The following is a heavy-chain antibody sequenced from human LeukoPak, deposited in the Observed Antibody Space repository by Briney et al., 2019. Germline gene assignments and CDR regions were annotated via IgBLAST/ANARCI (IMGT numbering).Heavy chain of an antibody. CDR1: GFTFSSYD. D-gene: IGHD5-24*01. Sequence: GGSQRLSCAASGFTFSSYDMQWVRQAPGRGLEWVSAISGRGGNTYYAVSVEGRFTISRDYSKNTLYLQIHCVRAEDTAVYYCAKARRDGDNSCGISYYWGQRTLVTASS. V-gene: IGHV3-23*01. CDR3: AKARRDGDNSCGISYY. J-gene: IGHJ4*02. CDR2: ISGRGGNT.